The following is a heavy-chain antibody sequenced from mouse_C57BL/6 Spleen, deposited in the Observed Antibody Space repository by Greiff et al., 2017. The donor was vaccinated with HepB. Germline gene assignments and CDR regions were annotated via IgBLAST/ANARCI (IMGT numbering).Heavy chain of an antibody. CDR1: GYAFSSYW. D-gene: IGHD2-1*01. Sequence: QVQLQQSGAELVKPGASVKISCKASGYAFSSYWMNWVKQRPGKGLEWIGQIYPGDGDTKYNGKFKGKATLTADKSSITAYMQLSSLTSEDSAVYFCARDGNYEAWFAYWGQGTLVTVSA. CDR2: IYPGDGDT. V-gene: IGHV1-80*01. CDR3: ARDGNYEAWFAY. J-gene: IGHJ3*01.